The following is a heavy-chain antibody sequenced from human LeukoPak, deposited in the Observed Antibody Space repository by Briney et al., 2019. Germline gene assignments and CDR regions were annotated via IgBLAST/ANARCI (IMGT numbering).Heavy chain of an antibody. CDR3: ARTFEDWYVEY. D-gene: IGHD3-16*01. CDR1: GFTFSSYW. J-gene: IGHJ4*02. Sequence: GGSLRLSCAASGFTFSSYWMSWVRQAPGKGLEWVANVKQDGSERAYVDSVKGRFTISRDNAKNSLYLQMDSLRAEDTAVYYCARTFEDWYVEYWGQGTQVTVSS. CDR2: VKQDGSER. V-gene: IGHV3-7*01.